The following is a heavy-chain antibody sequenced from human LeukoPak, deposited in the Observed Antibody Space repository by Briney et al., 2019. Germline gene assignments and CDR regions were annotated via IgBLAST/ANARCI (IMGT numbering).Heavy chain of an antibody. CDR3: SRGGGCGRRGRVVDY. CDR2: INPNSGGT. J-gene: IGHJ4*02. CDR1: GYTFTGYY. V-gene: IGHV1-2*02. Sequence: ASVKVSCKASGYTFTGYYMHWVRQAPGQGLEWMGWINPNSGGTNYAQKFQGRVTMTRDTSISTAYMELSRLRSDDTAVYCRSRGGGCGRRGRVVDYWGQGTQVTVS. D-gene: IGHD2-15*01.